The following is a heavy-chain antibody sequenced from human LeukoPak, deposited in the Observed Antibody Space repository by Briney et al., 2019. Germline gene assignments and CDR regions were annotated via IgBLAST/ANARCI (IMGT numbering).Heavy chain of an antibody. V-gene: IGHV4-59*04. CDR2: IYYTGST. J-gene: IGHJ4*02. D-gene: IGHD1-26*01. CDR3: AKSGGYGLIDK. Sequence: SETLSLTCTVSGGSISSYYWSWIRQPPGKGLEWIGNIYYTGSTYYNVSLNSRVTISIDTSKNLFSLRLNSMTAADTAVNYCAKSGGYGLIDKWGQGTLVTVSS. CDR1: GGSISSYY.